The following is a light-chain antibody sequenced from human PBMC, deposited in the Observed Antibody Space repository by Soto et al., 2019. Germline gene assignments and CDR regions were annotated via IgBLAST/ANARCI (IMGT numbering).Light chain of an antibody. CDR1: SSNIGSTYD. Sequence: QAVVTQPPSVSGAPGQRVTISCTGGSSNIGSTYDVQWYQQLPGTAPKLLIHGNTDRPSGVPDRFSGSKSGTSASLAITGLQADDEADYYCQSYDDSLSVHYVFGTGTKLTVL. CDR2: GNT. J-gene: IGLJ1*01. V-gene: IGLV1-40*01. CDR3: QSYDDSLSVHYV.